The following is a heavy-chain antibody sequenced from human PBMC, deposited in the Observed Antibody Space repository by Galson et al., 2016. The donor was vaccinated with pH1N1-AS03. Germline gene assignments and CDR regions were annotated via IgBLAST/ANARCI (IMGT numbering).Heavy chain of an antibody. CDR1: GFIFSSYE. CDR2: ISSSGNTI. D-gene: IGHD3-9*01. CDR3: ARALSEQYYDILTGNDP. Sequence: SLRLSCAASGFIFSSYEMNWVRQAPGKGLEWVSYISSSGNTIYYADSVKGRSTIPRDNAKNSLYLQMNSLRAEDTAVYYCARALSEQYYDILTGNDPWGQGTLVTVSS. J-gene: IGHJ5*02. V-gene: IGHV3-48*03.